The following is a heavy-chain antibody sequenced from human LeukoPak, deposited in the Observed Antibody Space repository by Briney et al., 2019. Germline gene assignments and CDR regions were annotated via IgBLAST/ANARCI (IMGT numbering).Heavy chain of an antibody. CDR1: GYSFISYW. CDR2: IFPGDADT. J-gene: IGHJ4*02. CDR3: ATTYGGQGVFDY. V-gene: IGHV5-51*01. Sequence: GESLKISCKGSGYSFISYWIGWSGQMPGKGLEWMGIIFPGDADTRYSPSFQGQVTISADKSISTAYLQWSSLKASDTAVYYCATTYGGQGVFDYWGQGTLVTVSS. D-gene: IGHD4/OR15-4a*01.